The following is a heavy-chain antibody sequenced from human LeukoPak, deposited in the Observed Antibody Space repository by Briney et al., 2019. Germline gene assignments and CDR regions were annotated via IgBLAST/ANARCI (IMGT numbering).Heavy chain of an antibody. D-gene: IGHD2-2*01. CDR2: ISGSASST. J-gene: IGHJ4*02. CDR3: AKDKHEVVPAADEY. V-gene: IGHV3-23*01. Sequence: GGSLRLSCAASGFTFNNYAMSWVRQTPGKGPEWVSGISGSASSTYYTDSVKGRFTISRDNSKNTLYLQMNSLGAEDTALYCCAKDKHEVVPAADEYWGQGTLVTVSS. CDR1: GFTFNNYA.